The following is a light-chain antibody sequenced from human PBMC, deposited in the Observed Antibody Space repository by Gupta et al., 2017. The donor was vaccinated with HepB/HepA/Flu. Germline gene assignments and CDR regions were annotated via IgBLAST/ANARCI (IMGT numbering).Light chain of an antibody. CDR3: VLYMGGGIWV. J-gene: IGLJ3*02. CDR2: STN. V-gene: IGLV8-61*01. CDR1: SGSVSTNYY. Sequence: QTVVTQEPSFSVSPGGTVTLTCGLGSGSVSTNYYPSWYQQTPGQAPRTLIYSTNTRSSGVPDRFSGSILGNKAALTITGARADDESDYYCVLYMGGGIWVFGGGTKLTVL.